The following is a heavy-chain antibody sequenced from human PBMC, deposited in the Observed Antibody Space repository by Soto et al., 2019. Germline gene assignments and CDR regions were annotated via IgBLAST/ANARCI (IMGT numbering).Heavy chain of an antibody. V-gene: IGHV4-4*02. CDR3: ARHIGVTGTRGFEY. CDR2: IYHSGTT. J-gene: IGHJ4*02. D-gene: IGHD6-19*01. Sequence: QVQLQESGPGLVKPSGTLSLTCAVSGASISDRNWWSWVRRPPGKGQEWMGEIYHSGTTNYNPSLKGRPPISMARPMKRIPLQLSSAADADSAVYYFARHIGVTGTRGFEYWGQRPLVTVSS. CDR1: GASISDRNW.